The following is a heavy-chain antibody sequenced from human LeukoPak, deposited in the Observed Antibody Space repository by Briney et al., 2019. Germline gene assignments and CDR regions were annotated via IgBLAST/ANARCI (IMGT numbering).Heavy chain of an antibody. J-gene: IGHJ4*02. Sequence: SQTLSLTCTVSGGSISSGDYYWSWIRQPPGKGLEWIGYIYYSGSTYYNSSLKSRVTITVDTTNTQFSLKLSPVTAADTALSYCAGGWDVTFGGVVVRPPFDYWGQGTLVTVSS. CDR1: GGSISSGDYY. CDR3: AGGWDVTFGGVVVRPPFDY. D-gene: IGHD3-16*02. V-gene: IGHV4-30-4*08. CDR2: IYYSGST.